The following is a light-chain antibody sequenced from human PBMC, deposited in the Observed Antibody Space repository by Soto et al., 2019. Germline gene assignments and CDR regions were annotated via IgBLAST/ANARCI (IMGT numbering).Light chain of an antibody. CDR1: QSISSY. V-gene: IGKV1-39*01. J-gene: IGKJ1*01. CDR2: TAS. CDR3: QQSYTTSWT. Sequence: DIQMTQSPSSLSASVGDRVTITCRASQSISSYLNWYQQKPGKAPELLIFTASSLQSGVPSRFSGSGSGTDVSLTINSLQPEDFSTYYCQQSYTTSWTFGQGTKVEIE.